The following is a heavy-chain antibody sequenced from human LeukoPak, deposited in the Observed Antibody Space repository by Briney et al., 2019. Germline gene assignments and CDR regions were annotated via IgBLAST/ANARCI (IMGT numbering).Heavy chain of an antibody. Sequence: ASVKVSCKASGYTFTGYYMHWVRQAPGQGLEWMGWINPNNGATKYTQKFQGRVTLTRDTSISTAYMELSSLRSEDTAVYYRATKTTGTTPTFDYWGQGTLVTVSS. J-gene: IGHJ4*02. CDR3: ATKTTGTTPTFDY. CDR1: GYTFTGYY. CDR2: INPNNGAT. D-gene: IGHD1-1*01. V-gene: IGHV1-2*02.